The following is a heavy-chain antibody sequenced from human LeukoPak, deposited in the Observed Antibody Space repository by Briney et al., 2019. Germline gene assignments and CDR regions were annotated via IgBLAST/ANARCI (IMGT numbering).Heavy chain of an antibody. J-gene: IGHJ4*02. V-gene: IGHV3-7*01. CDR2: ISQDGSQK. D-gene: IGHD4-11*01. Sequence: PGGPLRLSCAASGFTFSTYWMTWVRQAPGKGLEWVAHISQDGSQKSYVDSVRGRFTISRDNAKNSLYLQTNSLRVEDTAVYYCARATTIAPETLDSWGQGTLVTVSS. CDR3: ARATTIAPETLDS. CDR1: GFTFSTYW.